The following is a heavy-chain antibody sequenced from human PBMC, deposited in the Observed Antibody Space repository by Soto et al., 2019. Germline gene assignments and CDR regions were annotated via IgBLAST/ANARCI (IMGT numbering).Heavy chain of an antibody. V-gene: IGHV1-69*08. Sequence: QVQLVQSGAEVKEPGSSVKVSCKASGGTFSTSTFTWVRQAPGQGLEWMGRIIPILDTADYAQKFQGSVTITADKSTSTAFMELSSLRSEDTGIYYCARDSPIGSVFSGYDATYLWGQGTLVTVSP. CDR2: IIPILDTA. CDR1: GGTFSTST. D-gene: IGHD5-12*01. CDR3: ARDSPIGSVFSGYDATYL. J-gene: IGHJ4*02.